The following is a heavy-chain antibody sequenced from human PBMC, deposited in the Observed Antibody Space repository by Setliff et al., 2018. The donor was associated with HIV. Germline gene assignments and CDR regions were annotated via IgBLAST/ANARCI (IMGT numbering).Heavy chain of an antibody. Sequence: LSLTCTVSGDSLSRSSNHWGWIRQPPGKGLEWIGNTYYSGSTYYNPSLKSRVTISVDTSKNQFSLKMTSVTAADTAVYYCARDPHYYDSSGHYSWFYFDFWGQGTLVTVS. CDR3: ARDPHYYDSSGHYSWFYFDF. CDR2: TYYSGST. J-gene: IGHJ4*02. D-gene: IGHD3-22*01. CDR1: GDSLSRSSNH. V-gene: IGHV4-39*07.